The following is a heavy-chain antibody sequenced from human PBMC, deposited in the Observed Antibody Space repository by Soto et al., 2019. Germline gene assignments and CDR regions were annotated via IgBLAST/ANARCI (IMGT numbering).Heavy chain of an antibody. CDR1: GGSISSGDYY. CDR3: ARVKSIGEFTTDAFDI. Sequence: QVQLQESGPGLVKPSQTLSLTCTVSGGSISSGDYYWSRIRQPPGKGLEWIGYIYYSGSTYYNPSLKSRVTISVDTSKNQFSLKLSSVTAADTAVYYCARVKSIGEFTTDAFDIWGQGTMVTVSS. J-gene: IGHJ3*02. V-gene: IGHV4-30-4*01. CDR2: IYYSGST. D-gene: IGHD3-10*01.